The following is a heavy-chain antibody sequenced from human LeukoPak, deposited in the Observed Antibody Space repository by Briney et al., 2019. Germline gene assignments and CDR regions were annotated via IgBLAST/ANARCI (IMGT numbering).Heavy chain of an antibody. D-gene: IGHD1-26*01. J-gene: IGHJ4*02. CDR1: GGSISSSSYY. CDR3: ARRAYSGSYPSYFVY. V-gene: IGHV4-39*01. Sequence: SETLSLTCTVSGGSISSSSYYWAWVRPPPGEGLEWIRSIYYSGSTYKNPSRSSRVTISVDTSKNQFSLKMSSVAAADAAGYSGARRAYSGSYPSYFVYWGQGTLVTVSS. CDR2: IYYSGST.